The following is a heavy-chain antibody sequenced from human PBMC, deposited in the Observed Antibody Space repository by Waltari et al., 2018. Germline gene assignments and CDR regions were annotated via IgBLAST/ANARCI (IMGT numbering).Heavy chain of an antibody. CDR1: GYTFTSYD. D-gene: IGHD6-6*01. V-gene: IGHV1-8*03. Sequence: QVQLVQSGAEVKKPGASVKVSCTASGYTFTSYDINWVRQATGQGLEWMGWMNHNSGNTGYAQKFQGRVTITRNTSISTAYMELSSLRSEDTAVYYCARGQKGRARYYFDYWGQGTLVTVSS. J-gene: IGHJ4*02. CDR3: ARGQKGRARYYFDY. CDR2: MNHNSGNT.